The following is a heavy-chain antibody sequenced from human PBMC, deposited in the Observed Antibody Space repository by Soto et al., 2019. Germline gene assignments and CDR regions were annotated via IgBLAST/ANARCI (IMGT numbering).Heavy chain of an antibody. V-gene: IGHV4-61*01. CDR2: IYYTGST. CDR3: ASALYCSGGSCSFDP. CDR1: DGNGSSRNYY. J-gene: IGHJ5*02. D-gene: IGHD2-15*01. Sequence: PLETISLPNRVSDGNGSSRNYYRSSIQKPPGKGLEWIGFIYYTGSTSYNPSLKSRVTISLDTSKNQFSLKLSSVTAADTAVYYCASALYCSGGSCSFDPWGQGTLVTVSS.